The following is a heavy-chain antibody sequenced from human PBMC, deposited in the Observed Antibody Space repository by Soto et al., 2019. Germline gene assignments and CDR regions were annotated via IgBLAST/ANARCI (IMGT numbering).Heavy chain of an antibody. Sequence: QITLKESGPTLVKPTQTLPLTCTFSGFSLKTYGVSVGWIRQSPGKALEWLALIYWDDDKRYSPSPKSRLTLTKDTSKHHVVLTVTDMDPVETGTYCCAHAYTGRDWLQNWFDPWGQGTLVIVSS. CDR1: GFSLKTYGVS. J-gene: IGHJ5*02. CDR2: IYWDDDK. V-gene: IGHV2-5*02. D-gene: IGHD3-9*01. CDR3: AHAYTGRDWLQNWFDP.